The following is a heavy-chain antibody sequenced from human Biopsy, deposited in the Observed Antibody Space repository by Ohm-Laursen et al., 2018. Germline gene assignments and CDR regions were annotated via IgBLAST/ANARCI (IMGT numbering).Heavy chain of an antibody. V-gene: IGHV3-30*02. CDR3: LREAATGYYRTADF. D-gene: IGHD3-9*01. Sequence: SLRLSCAASGFTFSNYGMHWVRQAPGKGLEWVAFIWSDGSNKYYADSVKGRLTISRDNSKNTLSLQMNSLRVEDTAMYYCLREAATGYYRTADFWGQGTLVTVSS. J-gene: IGHJ4*02. CDR1: GFTFSNYG. CDR2: IWSDGSNK.